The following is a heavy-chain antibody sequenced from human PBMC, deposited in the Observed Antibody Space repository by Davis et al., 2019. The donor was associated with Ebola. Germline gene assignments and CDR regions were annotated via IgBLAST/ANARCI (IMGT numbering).Heavy chain of an antibody. Sequence: PSETLSLACAVSGGSISSSNWWSWVRQPPGKGLEWIGEIYHSGSTNYNPSLKSRVTISVDKSKNQFSLKLSSVTAADTAVYYCARLGLSTVTTLGRGGWFDPWGQGTLVTVSS. J-gene: IGHJ5*02. D-gene: IGHD4-17*01. CDR2: IYHSGST. CDR1: GGSISSSNW. CDR3: ARLGLSTVTTLGRGGWFDP. V-gene: IGHV4-4*02.